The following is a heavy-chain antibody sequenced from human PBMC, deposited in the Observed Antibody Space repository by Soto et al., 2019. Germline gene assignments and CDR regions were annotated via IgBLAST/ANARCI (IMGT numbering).Heavy chain of an antibody. CDR3: AREYSSTKNWFDP. D-gene: IGHD6-13*01. J-gene: IGHJ5*02. CDR2: IIPIFGTA. V-gene: IGHV1-69*01. CDR1: GGTFNSYT. Sequence: HVQLVQSGAEVKKPGSSVKVSCKASGGTFNSYTISWVRQAPGQGLEWMGGIIPIFGTANYAQKFQGRVTITADESTSTAYMELNSLRSEDTAMYYCAREYSSTKNWFDPWGQGTLVTVSS.